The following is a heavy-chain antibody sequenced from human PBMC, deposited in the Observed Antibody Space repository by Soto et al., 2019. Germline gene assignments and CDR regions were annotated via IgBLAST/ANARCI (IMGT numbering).Heavy chain of an antibody. CDR3: ANGAHLPFHRNWFDP. CDR2: ISGSGGST. CDR1: GFTFSSYA. V-gene: IGHV3-23*01. J-gene: IGHJ5*02. D-gene: IGHD2-21*01. Sequence: PGGSLRLSCAASGFTFSSYAMSWVRQAPGKGLEWVSAISGSGGSTYYADSVKGRFTISRDNSKNTLYLQMNSLRAEDTAVYYCANGAHLPFHRNWFDPWGQGTLVTVSS.